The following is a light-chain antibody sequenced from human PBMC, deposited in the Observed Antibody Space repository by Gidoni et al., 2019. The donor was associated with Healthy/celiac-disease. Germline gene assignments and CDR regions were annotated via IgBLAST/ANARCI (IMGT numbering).Light chain of an antibody. CDR2: AAS. CDR1: QSISFS. J-gene: IGKJ2*01. Sequence: DIQLTQSPSSLSASVGDRVTITCRASQSISFSLNWYQQKPGKAPKLLIYAASSLQSGVPLRFSGSGSGTDFTLTISRQQPEDFATFYCQHSYRTPYTFGQGTKLEIK. CDR3: QHSYRTPYT. V-gene: IGKV1-39*01.